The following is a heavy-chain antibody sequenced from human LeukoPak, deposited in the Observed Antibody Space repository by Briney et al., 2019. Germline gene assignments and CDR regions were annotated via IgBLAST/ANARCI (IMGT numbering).Heavy chain of an antibody. Sequence: GGSLRLSCAASGFTFNTYTMNWVRQAPGKGLEWVSFISSSSAAIYYADSVKGRFTISRDNAKNSLYLQMNSLRAEDTAVYYCAGHRGYSYGRLDYWGQGTLVTVSS. D-gene: IGHD5-18*01. CDR3: AGHRGYSYGRLDY. V-gene: IGHV3-48*01. J-gene: IGHJ4*02. CDR2: ISSSSAAI. CDR1: GFTFNTYT.